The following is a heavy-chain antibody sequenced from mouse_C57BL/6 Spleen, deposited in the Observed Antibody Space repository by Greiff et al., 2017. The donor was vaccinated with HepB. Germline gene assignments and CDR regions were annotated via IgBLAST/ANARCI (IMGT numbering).Heavy chain of an antibody. V-gene: IGHV1-52*01. CDR1: GYTFTSYW. J-gene: IGHJ4*01. CDR2: IDPSDSET. Sequence: QVQLKQPGAELVRPGSSVKLSCKASGYTFTSYWMHWVKQRPIQGLEWIGNIDPSDSETHYNQKFKDKATLTVDKSSSTAYMQLSSLTSEDSAVYYCARTVVENYAMDYWGQGTSVTVSS. CDR3: ARTVVENYAMDY. D-gene: IGHD1-1*01.